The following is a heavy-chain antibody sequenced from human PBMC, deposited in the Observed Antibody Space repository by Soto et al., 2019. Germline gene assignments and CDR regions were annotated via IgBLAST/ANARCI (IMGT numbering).Heavy chain of an antibody. Sequence: SETLSLTCAFSGYSISSGYYWDWIRQPPGKGLEWIGSIYHSGSTYYNPSLKSRVTISVDTSKNQFSLKLSSVTAADTAVYYCARDKNFGYYYDSSGYYLILFDPWGQEPWSPS. D-gene: IGHD3-22*01. CDR1: GYSISSGYY. J-gene: IGHJ5*02. CDR3: ARDKNFGYYYDSSGYYLILFDP. CDR2: IYHSGST. V-gene: IGHV4-38-2*02.